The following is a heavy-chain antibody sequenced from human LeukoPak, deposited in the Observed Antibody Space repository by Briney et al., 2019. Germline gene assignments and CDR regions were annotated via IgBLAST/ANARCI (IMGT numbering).Heavy chain of an antibody. CDR1: GGSIRNGDYY. V-gene: IGHV4-30-4*08. D-gene: IGHD3-3*01. CDR3: ARSNDYWSGWFDP. Sequence: SQTLSLTCTVSGGSIRNGDYYCAWIRQHPGKGLEWIGYIFYSGTTHYSPSLKSRVTMSVDTSKNQFSLKLSSVTAADTAVYFCARSNDYWSGWFDPWGQGTLVTVSS. J-gene: IGHJ5*02. CDR2: IFYSGTT.